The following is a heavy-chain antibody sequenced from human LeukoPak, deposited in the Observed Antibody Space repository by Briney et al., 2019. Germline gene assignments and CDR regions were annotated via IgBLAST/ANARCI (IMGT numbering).Heavy chain of an antibody. CDR3: AREYCSSTSCYPHYYGMDV. CDR1: GYTFTGYY. Sequence: GASVKVSCKASGYTFTGYYMHWVRQAPGQGLEWMGWINPNSGGTNYAQKFQGRVTMTRDTSISTAYMELSRLRSDDTAAYYCAREYCSSTSCYPHYYGMDVWGQGTTVTVSS. V-gene: IGHV1-2*02. CDR2: INPNSGGT. D-gene: IGHD2-2*01. J-gene: IGHJ6*02.